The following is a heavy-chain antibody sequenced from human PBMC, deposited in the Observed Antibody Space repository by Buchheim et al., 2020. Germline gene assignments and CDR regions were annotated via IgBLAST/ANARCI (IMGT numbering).Heavy chain of an antibody. V-gene: IGHV4-39*01. CDR1: GGSISSSSYY. CDR3: ARLRPDYYYYYGMDV. CDR2: IYYSGST. Sequence: QLQLQESGPGLVKPSETLSLTCTVSGGSISSSSYYWGWIRQPPGKGLEWIGSIYYSGSTYYNPSLKSRVTISVDTSQNQFSLKLSSVTAADTAVYYCARLRPDYYYYYGMDVWGQGTT. J-gene: IGHJ6*02. D-gene: IGHD1-1*01.